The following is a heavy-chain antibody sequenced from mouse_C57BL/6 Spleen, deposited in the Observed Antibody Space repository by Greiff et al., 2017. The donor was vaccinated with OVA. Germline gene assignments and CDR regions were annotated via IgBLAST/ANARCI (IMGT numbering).Heavy chain of an antibody. CDR2: ISYDGSN. V-gene: IGHV3-6*01. Sequence: EVKLQESGPGLVKPSQSLSLTCSVTGYSITSGYYWNWIRQFPGNKLEWMGYISYDGSNNYNPSLKNRISITRDTSKNQFFLKLNSVTTEDTATYYCARYDYDGDWYFDVWGTGTTVTVSS. J-gene: IGHJ1*03. CDR1: GYSITSGYY. D-gene: IGHD2-4*01. CDR3: ARYDYDGDWYFDV.